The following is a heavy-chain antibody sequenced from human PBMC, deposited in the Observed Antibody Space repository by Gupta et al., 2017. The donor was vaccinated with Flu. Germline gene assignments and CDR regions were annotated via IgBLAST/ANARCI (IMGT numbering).Heavy chain of an antibody. CDR3: AKGPTYYDSSSRQTFYYYYGLDV. D-gene: IGHD3-22*01. Sequence: EVQLLESGGGLVQPGGSLRLSCAASGFTFSSYAMCWVRQAPGKGLEWVSGISGTTGSTYYADSVKCRFTISRDNSQSTLLLQMNSLRAEDTAIYFCAKGPTYYDSSSRQTFYYYYGLDVWGQGTTVTVSS. CDR1: GFTFSSYA. J-gene: IGHJ6*02. V-gene: IGHV3-23*01. CDR2: ISGTTGST.